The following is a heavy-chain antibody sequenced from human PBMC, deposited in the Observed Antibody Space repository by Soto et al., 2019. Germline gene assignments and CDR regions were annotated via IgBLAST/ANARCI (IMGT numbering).Heavy chain of an antibody. V-gene: IGHV1-18*01. CDR3: ARDSPPPRE. Sequence: QVQLVQSGAEVKKPGPSVKVSCKASGYTFTSYHITWVRQAPGQGLEWMGWISAYNGNTNYAQKLQGRVTMTTDTSTSTTHMELRSARSDDTTVYYCARDSPPPREWGQGTLVTVSS. CDR1: GYTFTSYH. CDR2: ISAYNGNT. J-gene: IGHJ4*02.